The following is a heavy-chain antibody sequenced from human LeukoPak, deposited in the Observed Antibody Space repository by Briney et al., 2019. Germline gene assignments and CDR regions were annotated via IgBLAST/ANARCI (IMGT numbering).Heavy chain of an antibody. CDR3: ARTTEGGYTYGYFYYYHMDV. V-gene: IGHV4-59*01. CDR1: GGSISSYY. Sequence: PSETLSLTCTVSGGSISSYYWSWIRQPPGKGLEWIGYIYYSGSTNYNPSLKSRVTISVDTSKNQFSLKLTSVTAADTAVYYCARTTEGGYTYGYFYYYHMDVWGKGTTVTISS. CDR2: IYYSGST. J-gene: IGHJ6*03. D-gene: IGHD5-18*01.